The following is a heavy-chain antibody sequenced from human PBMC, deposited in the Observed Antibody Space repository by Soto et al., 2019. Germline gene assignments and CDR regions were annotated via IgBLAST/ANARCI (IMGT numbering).Heavy chain of an antibody. D-gene: IGHD6-19*01. CDR1: GFTFSSHG. CDR2: IWSDGSNE. V-gene: IGHV3-33*01. CDR3: ATDYSSTGYGLVY. J-gene: IGHJ4*02. Sequence: QAQLVESGGGVVQPGRSLRLSCAASGFTFSSHGMHWVRQAPGKGLEWVAVIWSDGSNEYYADSVKGRFTISRENSKNTLYLQMSSLRVEDTAVYYCATDYSSTGYGLVYWGQGALVTVSS.